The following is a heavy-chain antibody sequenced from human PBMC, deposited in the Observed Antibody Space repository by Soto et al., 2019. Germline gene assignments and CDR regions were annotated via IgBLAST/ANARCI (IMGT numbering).Heavy chain of an antibody. CDR2: IIPICGTA. J-gene: IGHJ6*02. CDR1: GCPFRIYA. D-gene: IGHD4-17*01. V-gene: IGHV1-69*13. Sequence: GASVKVSCKASGCPFRIYAISWVRQAPGQGLEWMGGIIPICGTANYEQKFQGRVTITADESTSTAYMELSSLRSEDTAVSYCARDTVTGVNYGMDVWGQGTTVTVSS. CDR3: ARDTVTGVNYGMDV.